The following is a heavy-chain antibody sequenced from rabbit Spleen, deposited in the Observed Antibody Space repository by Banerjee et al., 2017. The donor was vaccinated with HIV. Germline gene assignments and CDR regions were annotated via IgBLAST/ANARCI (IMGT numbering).Heavy chain of an antibody. CDR1: GVSFSSSYY. V-gene: IGHV1S45*01. CDR3: ARERAYVGGSDL. J-gene: IGHJ4*01. Sequence: QEQLEESGGGLVKPEGSLTLTCKASGVSFSSSYYMCWVRQAPGKGLEWIACIYNGDGSTYYASWAKGRFTISETSSTTVTLQMTSLTVADTATYFCARERAYVGGSDLWGPGTLVTVS. CDR2: IYNGDGST. D-gene: IGHD1-1*01.